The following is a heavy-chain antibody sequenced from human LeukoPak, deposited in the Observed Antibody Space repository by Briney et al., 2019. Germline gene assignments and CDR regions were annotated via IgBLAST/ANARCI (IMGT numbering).Heavy chain of an antibody. CDR3: ARHRRDGYNYDYYYMDV. D-gene: IGHD5-24*01. Sequence: GESLKISCKGSGYSFTSYWIGWVRQMPGKGLEWMGVIYPGDSDTRYSPSFQGQVTISADKSISTAYLQWSSLKASDTAMYYCARHRRDGYNYDYYYMDVWGKGTTVTVSS. J-gene: IGHJ6*03. CDR2: IYPGDSDT. CDR1: GYSFTSYW. V-gene: IGHV5-51*01.